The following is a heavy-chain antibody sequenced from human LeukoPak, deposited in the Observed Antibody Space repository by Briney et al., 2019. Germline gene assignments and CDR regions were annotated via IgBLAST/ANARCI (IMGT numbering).Heavy chain of an antibody. J-gene: IGHJ4*02. CDR3: TKVTDWRTGFDY. Sequence: GGSLRLSCAASGFTFDGYGMYWVRQAPGKGLAGVSGITWNSDDMAYADSVKGRFTISRDHVKNCLYLQMNSLRVEDTALYYCTKVTDWRTGFDYWGQGTLATVSS. CDR1: GFTFDGYG. V-gene: IGHV3-9*01. D-gene: IGHD3-9*01. CDR2: ITWNSDDM.